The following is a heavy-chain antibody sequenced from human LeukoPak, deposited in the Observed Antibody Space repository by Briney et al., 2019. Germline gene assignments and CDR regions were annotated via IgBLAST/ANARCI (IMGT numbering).Heavy chain of an antibody. CDR3: ATVDIVATIPFDY. CDR2: INSDGSST. D-gene: IGHD5-12*01. J-gene: IGHJ4*02. CDR1: GFTFSSYW. V-gene: IGHV3-74*01. Sequence: GGSLRLSCAASGFTFSSYWMHWVRHAPGKGLVWVSRINSDGSSTSYADSVKGRFTISRDNAKNTLYLQMNSLRAEDTAVYYCATVDIVATIPFDYWGQGTLVTVSS.